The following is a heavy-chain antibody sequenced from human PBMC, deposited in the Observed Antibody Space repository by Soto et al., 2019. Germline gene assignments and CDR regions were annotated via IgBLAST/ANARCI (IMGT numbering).Heavy chain of an antibody. CDR3: ARAAADPYYYYGMDV. Sequence: GGSLRLSCAASGFIFSSYDMHWVRQATGKGLEWVSGIGPAGDPYYPGSVKGRFTISRQNAKNSLYLQMNSLRAGDTAVYYCARAAADPYYYYGMDVWGQGTTVTVSS. J-gene: IGHJ6*02. CDR2: IGPAGDP. V-gene: IGHV3-13*05. D-gene: IGHD6-13*01. CDR1: GFIFSSYD.